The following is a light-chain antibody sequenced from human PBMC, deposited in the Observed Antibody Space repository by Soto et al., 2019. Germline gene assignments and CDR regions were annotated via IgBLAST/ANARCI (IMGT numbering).Light chain of an antibody. CDR1: NIGSKS. Sequence: SYELTQAPSVSVAPGQTARITCGGNNIGSKSVHWYQQRPGQAPVLVVHDDYDRPSGIPERFSGSNSGNTATLTISRVEVGDEADYYCQVWDSSSDQYVFGIGTQLTVL. V-gene: IGLV3-21*02. J-gene: IGLJ7*01. CDR2: DDY. CDR3: QVWDSSSDQYV.